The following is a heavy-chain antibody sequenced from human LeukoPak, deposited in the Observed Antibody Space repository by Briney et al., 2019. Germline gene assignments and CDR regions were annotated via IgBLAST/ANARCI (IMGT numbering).Heavy chain of an antibody. CDR1: GFTFSTYV. CDR2: ISSNGDNT. V-gene: IGHV3-64D*06. CDR3: VRGTDY. Sequence: PGGSLRLSCSVSGFTFSTYVMHWVRQAPGKGLEYVSAISSNGDNTYYADSVKGRFTISRDNSKNTLYLQMSSLRAGDTAVYYCVRGTDYWGQGTLVTVSS. J-gene: IGHJ4*02.